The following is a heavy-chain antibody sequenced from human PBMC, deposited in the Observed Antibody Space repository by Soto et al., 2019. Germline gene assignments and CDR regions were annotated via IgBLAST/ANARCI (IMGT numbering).Heavy chain of an antibody. J-gene: IGHJ4*02. D-gene: IGHD2-15*01. CDR1: GFSFTNAW. CDR3: TTESTQRFCDGGPCYTLQTKIHDS. Sequence: EVQLVESGGGLVKPGGSLRLSCAASGFSFTNAWMSWVRQAPGKGLDWVGRIKSKIDGGTTDFSAPVKGRFTISRDDSKDTLYLQMHSLKTEDTAVYYCTTESTQRFCDGGPCYTLQTKIHDSWGQGTLVTVSS. CDR2: IKSKIDGGTT. V-gene: IGHV3-15*01.